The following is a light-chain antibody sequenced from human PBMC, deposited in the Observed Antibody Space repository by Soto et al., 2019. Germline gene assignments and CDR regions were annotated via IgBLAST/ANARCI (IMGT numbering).Light chain of an antibody. CDR3: CSYAGSYPFV. J-gene: IGLJ1*01. Sequence: QSALTQPRSVSGSPGQPVTISCTGTSSDVGGYNYVSWYQHHPGKAPKLMIYDVDKRPSGVPGRFSGSKSGNTASLTISGLQAEDEADYYCCSYAGSYPFVFGTGTKVTV. CDR1: SSDVGGYNY. V-gene: IGLV2-11*01. CDR2: DVD.